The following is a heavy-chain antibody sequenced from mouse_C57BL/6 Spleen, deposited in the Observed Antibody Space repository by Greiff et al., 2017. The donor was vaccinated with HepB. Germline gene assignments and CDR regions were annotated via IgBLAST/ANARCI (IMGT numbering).Heavy chain of an antibody. Sequence: VQLQQSGAELMKPGASVKLSCKATGYTFTGYWIEWVKQRPGHGLEWIGEILPGRGSTNYNEKFKGKATFTADTSSNTAYMQLSSLTTEDSAIYYCARGGYGSSPYYFDYWGQGTTLTVSS. D-gene: IGHD1-1*01. V-gene: IGHV1-9*01. CDR2: ILPGRGST. J-gene: IGHJ2*01. CDR3: ARGGYGSSPYYFDY. CDR1: GYTFTGYW.